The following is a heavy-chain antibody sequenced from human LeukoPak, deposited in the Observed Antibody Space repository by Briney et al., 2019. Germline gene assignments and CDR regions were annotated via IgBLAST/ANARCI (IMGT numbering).Heavy chain of an antibody. Sequence: GGSLRLSCAASGFAFYNYDMHWVRQTGKDLEWVSVIAANGDSYYAGSVKGRFTISRDNGNNALYLQMNSLRDGDTAVYYCTTDRKWCTYNWGQGTLVTVSS. D-gene: IGHD2-8*02. J-gene: IGHJ4*02. CDR2: IAANGDS. CDR1: GFAFYNYD. V-gene: IGHV3-13*01. CDR3: TTDRKWCTYN.